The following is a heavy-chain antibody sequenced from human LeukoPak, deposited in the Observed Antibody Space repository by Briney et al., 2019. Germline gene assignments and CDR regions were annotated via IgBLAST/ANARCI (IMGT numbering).Heavy chain of an antibody. Sequence: SETLSLTCAVYGGSFSGYYWSWIRQPPGKGLEWIGEINHSGSTNYNPSLKSRVTISVDTSKNQFSLKLSSVTAADTAVYYGARVRSSGWYGLTYFDYWGQGTLVTVSS. CDR2: INHSGST. J-gene: IGHJ4*02. CDR3: ARVRSSGWYGLTYFDY. CDR1: GGSFSGYY. D-gene: IGHD6-19*01. V-gene: IGHV4-34*01.